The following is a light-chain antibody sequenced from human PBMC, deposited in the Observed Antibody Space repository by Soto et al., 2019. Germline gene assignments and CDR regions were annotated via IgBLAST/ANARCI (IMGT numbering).Light chain of an antibody. V-gene: IGKV1-5*03. J-gene: IGKJ1*01. CDR1: QSISSW. CDR3: QQYNSYPWT. Sequence: DIQMTQSPSTLSASIGDRVTVTCRASQSISSWLAWFQQKPGKAPKLLIYKASSLESGVPSRFSGSGSGTEFTLTIISLQPDDFATYYCQQYNSYPWTFGQGTKV. CDR2: KAS.